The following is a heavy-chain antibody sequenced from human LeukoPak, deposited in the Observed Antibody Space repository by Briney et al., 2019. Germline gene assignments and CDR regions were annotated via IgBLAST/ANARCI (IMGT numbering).Heavy chain of an antibody. CDR3: ARDQGTVVSYFDY. Sequence: SETLSLTCTVSGGSISSGSYYWSWIRQPAGKGLEWIGRIYTSGSTNYNPSLKSRVTISVGTSKNQFSLKLSSVTAADTAVYYCARDQGTVVSYFDYWGQGTLVTVPS. CDR2: IYTSGST. J-gene: IGHJ4*02. V-gene: IGHV4-61*02. D-gene: IGHD4-23*01. CDR1: GGSISSGSYY.